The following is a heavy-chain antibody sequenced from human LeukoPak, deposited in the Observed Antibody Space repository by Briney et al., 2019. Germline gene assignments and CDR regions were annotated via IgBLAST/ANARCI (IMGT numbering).Heavy chain of an antibody. CDR2: INPNNGNL. D-gene: IGHD1-26*01. J-gene: IGHJ3*02. Sequence: ASVKVSCKASGYTFRGDDINWVRQATGQGLEWMGWINPNNGNLGYAQKFQGRVTITRNTPISTAYMELSSLTSEDTAVYYCARSDHNSWNAFDIWGQGTMVTVSS. V-gene: IGHV1-8*03. CDR1: GYTFRGDD. CDR3: ARSDHNSWNAFDI.